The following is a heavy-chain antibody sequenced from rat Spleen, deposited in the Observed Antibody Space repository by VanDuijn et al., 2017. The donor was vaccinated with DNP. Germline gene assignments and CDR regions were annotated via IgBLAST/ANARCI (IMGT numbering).Heavy chain of an antibody. V-gene: IGHV5-22*01. CDR3: STADYSSY. D-gene: IGHD1-2*01. CDR2: IGFDGSNT. Sequence: EVQLVESGGGLVQPGGSLKLSCAGSGFTFSDYYMAWVRQAPKKGLEWVATIGFDGSNTYYGDSVKGRFTISRDNAKRTLYLQMNSLRSEDTATYYCSTADYSSYWGQGTLVTVSS. J-gene: IGHJ3*01. CDR1: GFTFSDYY.